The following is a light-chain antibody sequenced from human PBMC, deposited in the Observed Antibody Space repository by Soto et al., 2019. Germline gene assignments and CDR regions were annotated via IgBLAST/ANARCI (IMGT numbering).Light chain of an antibody. CDR2: FAS. CDR3: LQTDSVPYT. J-gene: IGKJ2*01. V-gene: IGKV1-39*01. CDR1: QSISSY. Sequence: DIQMTQSPSSLSASVRDRVTLTCRASQSISSYLNWYQLKPGRPPKLLIYFASSLQAGVPSRFSGAGSETDFTLTITDLQPEDFTSYFCLQTDSVPYTFGQGT.